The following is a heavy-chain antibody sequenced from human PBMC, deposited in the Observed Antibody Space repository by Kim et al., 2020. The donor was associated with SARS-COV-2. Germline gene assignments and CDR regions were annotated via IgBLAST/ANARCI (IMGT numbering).Heavy chain of an antibody. Sequence: ASVKVSCKASGYTFTSYGISWVRQAPGQGLEWMGWISAYNGNTNYAQKLQGRVTMTTDTSTSTAYMELRSLRSDDTAVYYCARDRLWFGESTLCFDYWGQGTLVTVSS. J-gene: IGHJ4*02. CDR2: ISAYNGNT. V-gene: IGHV1-18*01. CDR3: ARDRLWFGESTLCFDY. D-gene: IGHD3-10*01. CDR1: GYTFTSYG.